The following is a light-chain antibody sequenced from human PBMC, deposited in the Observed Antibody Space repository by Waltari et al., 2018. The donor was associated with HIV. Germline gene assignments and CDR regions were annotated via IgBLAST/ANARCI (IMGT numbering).Light chain of an antibody. CDR2: DVN. Sequence: QSALTQPASVSGFLGQSINISCTGISTDSRFYQYVSWYQQYPGKAPRLLIHDVNKWPSGGSNRFSGSKSGNTASLTISGLQSEDEADYWCCSYAGSRSWVFGGGTKVTVL. V-gene: IGLV2-23*02. CDR3: CSYAGSRSWV. J-gene: IGLJ3*02. CDR1: STDSRFYQY.